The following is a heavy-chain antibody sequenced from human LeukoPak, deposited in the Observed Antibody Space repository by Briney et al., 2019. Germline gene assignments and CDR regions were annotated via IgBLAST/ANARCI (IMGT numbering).Heavy chain of an antibody. V-gene: IGHV3-7*01. J-gene: IGHJ6*03. CDR1: GFTFSSYW. CDR3: ARAPYMRTLYMDV. CDR2: IKQDGSEK. Sequence: GGSLRLSCAASGFTFSSYWMSWVRQAPGKGLEWVASIKQDGSEKYYVDSVKGRFTISRDNAKNSLYLQMNSLRAEDTAVYYCARAPYMRTLYMDVWGKGTTVTVSS. D-gene: IGHD1-14*01.